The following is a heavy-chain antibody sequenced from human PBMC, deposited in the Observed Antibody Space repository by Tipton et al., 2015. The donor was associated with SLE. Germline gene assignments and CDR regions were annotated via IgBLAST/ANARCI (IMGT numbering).Heavy chain of an antibody. CDR2: ISYSGST. J-gene: IGHJ6*03. CDR1: GGSISSYY. D-gene: IGHD3-16*01. CDR3: ARGLWGYYYYMDV. V-gene: IGHV4-59*01. Sequence: TLSLTCSVSGGSISSYYWSWIRQPPGKGLEWIGYISYSGSTNYNPSLKSRVTISVDTSKNQFSLKLSSVTAADTAMYYCARGLWGYYYYMDVWGKGTTVTVSS.